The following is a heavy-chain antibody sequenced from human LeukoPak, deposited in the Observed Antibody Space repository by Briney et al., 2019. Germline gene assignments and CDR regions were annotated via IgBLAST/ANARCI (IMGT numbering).Heavy chain of an antibody. V-gene: IGHV1-2*06. CDR3: ARASQDYYDSSGRAYIQE. Sequence: SVKVSCKASGYTFTAYYIHWVRQAPGQGLEWLGRINPNSGGTNYAQKFQGRVTMTRDTSISTAYMELSRLRSDDTAVYYCARASQDYYDSSGRAYIQEWGQGTLVTVSS. J-gene: IGHJ1*01. CDR1: GYTFTAYY. CDR2: INPNSGGT. D-gene: IGHD3-22*01.